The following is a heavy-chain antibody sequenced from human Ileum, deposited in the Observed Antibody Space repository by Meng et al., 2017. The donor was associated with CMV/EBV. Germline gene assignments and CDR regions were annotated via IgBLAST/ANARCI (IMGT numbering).Heavy chain of an antibody. Sequence: GGSLRLSCAASRFAFSTYMMHWVRQAPGKGLEWVALIGADGRSQYYPSPVKGRFTISRDNSRNTLFLQMNSLTSDDTAMYYCATTIGGNTGPGGYWGQGTMVTVSS. J-gene: IGHJ4*02. CDR3: ATTIGGNTGPGGY. D-gene: IGHD2-15*01. CDR2: IGADGRSQ. V-gene: IGHV3-30*02. CDR1: RFAFSTYM.